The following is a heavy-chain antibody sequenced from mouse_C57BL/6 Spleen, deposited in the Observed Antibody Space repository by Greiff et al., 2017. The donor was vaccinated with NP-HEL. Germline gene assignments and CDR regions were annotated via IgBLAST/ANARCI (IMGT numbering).Heavy chain of an antibody. J-gene: IGHJ1*03. V-gene: IGHV1-26*01. CDR1: GYTFTDYY. D-gene: IGHD1-1*01. CDR3: ASTFITTVVDHWYFDV. CDR2: INPNNGGT. Sequence: EVKLQQSGPELVKPGASVKISCKASGYTFTDYYMNWVKQSHGKSLEWIGDINPNNGGTSYNQKFKGKATLTVDKSSSTAYMELRSLTSEDSAVYYCASTFITTVVDHWYFDVWGTGTTVTVSS.